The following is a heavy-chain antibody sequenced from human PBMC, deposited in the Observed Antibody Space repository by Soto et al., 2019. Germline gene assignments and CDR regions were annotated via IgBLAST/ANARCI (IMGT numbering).Heavy chain of an antibody. CDR3: ASPDRVNFAFDI. CDR2: INTGNGNT. J-gene: IGHJ3*02. V-gene: IGHV1-3*04. D-gene: IGHD3-10*01. Sequence: SVKVSCKASGYTFTTYAMLWVRQAPGQRPEWMGWINTGNGNTKYSPKFQGRVTITRDTSESTAYMELSSLKSEDTAVYYCASPDRVNFAFDIWGQGTMVTVSS. CDR1: GYTFTTYA.